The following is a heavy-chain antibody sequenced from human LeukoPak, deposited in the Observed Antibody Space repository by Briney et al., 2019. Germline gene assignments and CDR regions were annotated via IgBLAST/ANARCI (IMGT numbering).Heavy chain of an antibody. CDR3: ARGDPDYSYYYYYMDV. J-gene: IGHJ6*03. Sequence: ASVKVSCKASGGTFSSYAIRWVRQAPGQGLEWMGGIIPIFGTANYAQKFQGRVTITTDESTSTAYMELSSLRSEDTAVYYCARGDPDYSYYYYYMDVWGKGTTVTVSS. D-gene: IGHD4-11*01. CDR1: GGTFSSYA. V-gene: IGHV1-69*05. CDR2: IIPIFGTA.